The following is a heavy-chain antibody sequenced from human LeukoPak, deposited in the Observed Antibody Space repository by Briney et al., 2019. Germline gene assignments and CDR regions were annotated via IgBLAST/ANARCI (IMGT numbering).Heavy chain of an antibody. CDR3: ARDVRWENAFAI. V-gene: IGHV4-4*07. Sequence: PSETLSLTCTVSGGSISSYYWSWIRQPAGKGLEWIGRIYTSGSTNYNPSLKSRVTISVDTSKNQVSLKLSSVTAADPAVYYCARDVRWENAFAIWGQGTMVTVSS. D-gene: IGHD5-24*01. J-gene: IGHJ3*02. CDR1: GGSISSYY. CDR2: IYTSGST.